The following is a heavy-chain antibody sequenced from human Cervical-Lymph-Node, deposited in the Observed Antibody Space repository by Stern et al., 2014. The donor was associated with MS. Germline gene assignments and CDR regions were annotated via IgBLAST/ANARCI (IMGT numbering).Heavy chain of an antibody. D-gene: IGHD2/OR15-2a*01. Sequence: VQLVESGAEVKKPGSSVKVSCKASGDTFNNYSVSWVRQAPGQGLEWMAKIIPRVDIAHYAQKFQGTLTITADKSTSTAYMELSSLKSDDTAVYYCARAPFPPTEFDAFDVWGQGTMVTVSP. CDR2: IIPRVDIA. J-gene: IGHJ3*01. CDR3: ARAPFPPTEFDAFDV. CDR1: GDTFNNYS. V-gene: IGHV1-69*09.